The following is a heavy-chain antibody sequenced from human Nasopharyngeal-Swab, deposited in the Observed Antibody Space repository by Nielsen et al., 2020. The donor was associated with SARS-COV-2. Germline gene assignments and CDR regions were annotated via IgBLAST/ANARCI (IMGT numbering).Heavy chain of an antibody. CDR1: GGTFSSYA. J-gene: IGHJ6*02. V-gene: IGHV1-2*06. CDR3: ARGDYDILTGYYYYGMDV. Sequence: ASVKVSCKASGGTFSSYAISWVRQAPGQGLEWMGRINPNSGGTNYAQKFQGRVTMTRDTSISTAYMELSRLRSDDTAVYYCARGDYDILTGYYYYGMDVWGQGTTVTVSS. D-gene: IGHD3-9*01. CDR2: INPNSGGT.